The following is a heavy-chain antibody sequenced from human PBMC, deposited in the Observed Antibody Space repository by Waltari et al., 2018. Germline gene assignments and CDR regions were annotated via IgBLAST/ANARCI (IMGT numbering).Heavy chain of an antibody. D-gene: IGHD3-3*01. Sequence: QVQLQESGPGLVKPSETLSLTCTVSGYSISSGYYWGWIRQPPGKGLEWIGSIYHCGSTYYNPSLKSRVTISVDTSKNQFSLKLSSVTAADTAVYYCARDFGTASYDYWGQGTLVTVSS. CDR1: GYSISSGYY. J-gene: IGHJ4*02. CDR3: ARDFGTASYDY. V-gene: IGHV4-38-2*02. CDR2: IYHCGST.